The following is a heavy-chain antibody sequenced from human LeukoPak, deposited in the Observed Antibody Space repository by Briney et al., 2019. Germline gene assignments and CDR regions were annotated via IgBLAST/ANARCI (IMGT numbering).Heavy chain of an antibody. J-gene: IGHJ4*02. D-gene: IGHD3-22*01. Sequence: GGSLRLSCAASGFTFSNAWMSWVRQAPGKGLEWIGRIKSKTDGGTTDYAAPVKGRFTISRDDSKNTLYLQMNSLRAEDTAVYYCAKDREIVVVITWGFDYWGQGTLVTVSS. CDR2: IKSKTDGGTT. CDR1: GFTFSNAW. CDR3: AKDREIVVVITWGFDY. V-gene: IGHV3-15*01.